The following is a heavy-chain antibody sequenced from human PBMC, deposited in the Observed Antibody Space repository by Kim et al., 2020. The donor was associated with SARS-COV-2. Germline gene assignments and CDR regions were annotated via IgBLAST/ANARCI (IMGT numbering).Heavy chain of an antibody. CDR3: ARDESGYYAYYYYYGMDV. D-gene: IGHD3-3*01. J-gene: IGHJ6*02. V-gene: IGHV3-30-3*01. Sequence: GGSLRLSCAASGFTFSSYAMHWVRQAPGKGLEWVAVISYDGSNKYYADSVKGRFTISRDNSKNTLYLQMNSLRAEDTAVYYCARDESGYYAYYYYYGMDVWGQGTTVTVSS. CDR2: ISYDGSNK. CDR1: GFTFSSYA.